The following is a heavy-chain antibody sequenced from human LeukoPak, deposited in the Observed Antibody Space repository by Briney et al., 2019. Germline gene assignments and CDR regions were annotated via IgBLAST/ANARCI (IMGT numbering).Heavy chain of an antibody. CDR3: AREGPYDSSGYETGYFDY. V-gene: IGHV1-2*02. J-gene: IGHJ4*02. D-gene: IGHD3-22*01. CDR1: GCTFTGYY. CDR2: INPNSGGT. Sequence: ASVKVSCKASGCTFTGYYMHWVRQAPGQGLEWMGWINPNSGGTNYAQKFQGRVTMTRDTSISTAYMELSRLRSDDTAVYYCAREGPYDSSGYETGYFDYWGQGTLVTVSS.